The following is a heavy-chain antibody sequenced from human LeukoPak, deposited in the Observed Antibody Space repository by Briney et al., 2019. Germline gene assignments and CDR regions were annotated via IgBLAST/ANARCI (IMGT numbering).Heavy chain of an antibody. CDR1: GDSISSYY. CDR2: IYYSGGT. CDR3: AKTDILTGHHFFDY. V-gene: IGHV4-59*12. J-gene: IGHJ4*02. D-gene: IGHD3-9*01. Sequence: SETLSLTCTVPGDSISSYYWSWIRQPPGKGLEWIGSIYYSGGTYYNPSLTSRVAISVDTSKNHFSLDLRSVTAADTAVYYCAKTDILTGHHFFDYWGQGALVTVSS.